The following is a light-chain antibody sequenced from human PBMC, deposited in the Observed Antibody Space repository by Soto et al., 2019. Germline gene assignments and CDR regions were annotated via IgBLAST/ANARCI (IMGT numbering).Light chain of an antibody. CDR2: RNN. Sequence: QLVLTQPPSASGTPGQRVTISCSGSSSNFGSNYVYWYQQLPGPAPKLLIYRNNQRPSGVPDRFSGSKSGTSASLAISGLRSEDEADYYCAAWDDSLSGHVVFGGGTKLTVL. J-gene: IGLJ2*01. V-gene: IGLV1-47*01. CDR3: AAWDDSLSGHVV. CDR1: SSNFGSNY.